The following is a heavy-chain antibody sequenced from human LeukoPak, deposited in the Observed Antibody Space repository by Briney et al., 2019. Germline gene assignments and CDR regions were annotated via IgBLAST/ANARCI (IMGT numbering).Heavy chain of an antibody. CDR1: GFTFSSYG. V-gene: IGHV3-30*02. Sequence: PGGSLRLSCAASGFTFSSYGMHWVRQAPGKGLEWVAFIRYDGSKKYYADSVKGRFTISRDNAKNSLYLQMNSLRAEDTAVYYCATRPGYGYGGNLNYWGQGTLVTVSS. J-gene: IGHJ4*02. D-gene: IGHD4-23*01. CDR3: ATRPGYGYGGNLNY. CDR2: IRYDGSKK.